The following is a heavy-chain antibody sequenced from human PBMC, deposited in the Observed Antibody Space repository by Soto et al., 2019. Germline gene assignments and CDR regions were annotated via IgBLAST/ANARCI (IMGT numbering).Heavy chain of an antibody. Sequence: GGSLRLSCAASGFTFSSYWMHWVRQAPGKGLVWVSRINSDGSSTSYADSVKGRFTISRDNAKNTLYLQMNSLRAEDTAVYYCASLRYYYYYMDVWGKGTTVTVSS. CDR1: GFTFSSYW. CDR3: ASLRYYYYYMDV. J-gene: IGHJ6*03. V-gene: IGHV3-74*01. CDR2: INSDGSST.